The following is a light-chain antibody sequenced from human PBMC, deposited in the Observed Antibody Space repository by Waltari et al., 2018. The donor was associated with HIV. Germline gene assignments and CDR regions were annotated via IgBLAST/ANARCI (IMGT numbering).Light chain of an antibody. V-gene: IGKV1D-12*01. CDR3: QQARGFPIT. CDR2: AAS. Sequence: DIQMTQSPSSVSASVGERVTITCRASPGIGNLLAWYQQKPGKAPNLLIYAASTLQSGVPSRFSGSGSGTDFTLTISSLQPEDFGTYYCQQARGFPITFGQGTRLEIK. CDR1: PGIGNL. J-gene: IGKJ5*01.